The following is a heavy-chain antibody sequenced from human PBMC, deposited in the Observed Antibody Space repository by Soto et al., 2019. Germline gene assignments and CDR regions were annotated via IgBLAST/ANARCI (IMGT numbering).Heavy chain of an antibody. V-gene: IGHV1-2*02. J-gene: IGHJ6*02. D-gene: IGHD6-13*01. Sequence: GASVKVSCKASGYTFTGYCMHWVRQAPGQGLEWMGWINPNSGGTNYAQKFQGRVTMTRDTSISTAYMELSRLRSDDTAVYYCARDSIAAAGTDYGMDVWGQGTTVTV. CDR1: GYTFTGYC. CDR3: ARDSIAAAGTDYGMDV. CDR2: INPNSGGT.